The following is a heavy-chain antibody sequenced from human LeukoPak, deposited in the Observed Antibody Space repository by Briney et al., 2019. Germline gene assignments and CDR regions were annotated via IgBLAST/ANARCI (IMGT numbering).Heavy chain of an antibody. CDR2: IIPIFGTA. V-gene: IGHV1-69*13. CDR3: ARAVAGTPRTWYFDL. D-gene: IGHD6-19*01. Sequence: SVKVSCKASGGTFSSYAISWVRQAPGQGLEWMGGIIPIFGTANYAQKFQVRVTITADESTSTAYMELSSLRSEDTAVYYCARAVAGTPRTWYFDLWGRGTLVTVSS. CDR1: GGTFSSYA. J-gene: IGHJ2*01.